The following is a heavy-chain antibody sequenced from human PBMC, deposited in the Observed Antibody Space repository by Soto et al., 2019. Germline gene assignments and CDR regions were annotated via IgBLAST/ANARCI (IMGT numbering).Heavy chain of an antibody. Sequence: QVQLQESGPGLVKPSQTLSLTCTVSGGSISSGDYYWSWIRQPPGKGLEWIGYIYYSGSTYYNPSLKSQVTISVDTSKNQFPMKMSSVTAEDTDVYYCARARGARYFDYWGQGTLVTVSS. V-gene: IGHV4-30-4*01. D-gene: IGHD2-15*01. CDR1: GGSISSGDYY. CDR3: ARARGARYFDY. J-gene: IGHJ4*02. CDR2: IYYSGST.